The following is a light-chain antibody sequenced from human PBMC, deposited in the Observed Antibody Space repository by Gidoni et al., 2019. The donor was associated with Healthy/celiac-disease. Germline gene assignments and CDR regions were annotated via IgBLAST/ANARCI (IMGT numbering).Light chain of an antibody. CDR1: QTISRY. V-gene: IGKV1-39*01. J-gene: IGKJ4*01. CDR2: ASS. Sequence: DIQMTQSPSSLSASVGDRVTITCRASQTISRYLNWYQPKPGKAPKLLIYASSSLQSGFPSSFSGSASATDFTLPISILPPEDFATYYCQPSYTTPITFGGGTKVEIK. CDR3: QPSYTTPIT.